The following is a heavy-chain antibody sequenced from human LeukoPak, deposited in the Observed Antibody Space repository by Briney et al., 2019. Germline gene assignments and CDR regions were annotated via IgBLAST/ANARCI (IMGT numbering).Heavy chain of an antibody. CDR2: ISYDGSNK. V-gene: IGHV3-30*18. CDR3: AKVHFPEYYYDSSGYPGVAFGI. J-gene: IGHJ3*02. Sequence: PGGSLRLSCAASGFTFSSYGMHWVRQAPGKGLEWVAVISYDGSNKYYADSVKGRFTISRDNSKNTLYLQMNSLRAEDTAVYYCAKVHFPEYYYDSSGYPGVAFGIWGQGTMVTVSS. D-gene: IGHD3-22*01. CDR1: GFTFSSYG.